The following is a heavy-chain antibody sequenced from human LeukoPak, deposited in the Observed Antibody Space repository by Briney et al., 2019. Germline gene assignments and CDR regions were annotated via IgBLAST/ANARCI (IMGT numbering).Heavy chain of an antibody. CDR2: MNPNSGNT. V-gene: IGHV1-8*01. D-gene: IGHD3-10*01. CDR3: ARVKRRYYGSGSYYFDY. Sequence: GASVKVSCKASGYTFTSYDINWVRQATGQGLEWMGWMNPNSGNTGYAQKFQGRVTMTRNTSISTAYMELSSLRSEDTAVYYCARVKRRYYGSGSYYFDYWGQGTLDTVSS. CDR1: GYTFTSYD. J-gene: IGHJ4*02.